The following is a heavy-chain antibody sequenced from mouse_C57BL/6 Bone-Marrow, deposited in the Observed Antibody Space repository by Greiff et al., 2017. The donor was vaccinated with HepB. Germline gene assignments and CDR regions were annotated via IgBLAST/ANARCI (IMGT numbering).Heavy chain of an antibody. Sequence: EVQLVESGPGLVKPSQSLSLTCSVTGYSITSGYYWNWIRQFPGNKLEWMGYISYDGSNNYNPSLKNRISITRDTSKNQFFLKLNSVTTEDTATYYCARNRPSTYYGSSHWGQGTTLTVSS. V-gene: IGHV3-6*01. J-gene: IGHJ2*01. D-gene: IGHD1-1*01. CDR1: GYSITSGYY. CDR2: ISYDGSN. CDR3: ARNRPSTYYGSSH.